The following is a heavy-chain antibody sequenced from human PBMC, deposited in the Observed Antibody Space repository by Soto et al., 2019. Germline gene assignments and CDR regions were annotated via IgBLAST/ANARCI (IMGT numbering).Heavy chain of an antibody. CDR1: GFTFSSYG. CDR2: ISNDGTNK. J-gene: IGHJ2*01. Sequence: QVQLVESGGGVVQPGRSLRLSCAAYGFTFSSYGMHWVRQAPGKGLEWVSIISNDGTNKYYADSVKGRFTISRDNSKNTLYLQMNSLRAEDTAVYYCAKDHDAYGAYFALWGRGTLVTVSS. V-gene: IGHV3-30*18. CDR3: AKDHDAYGAYFAL. D-gene: IGHD3-10*01.